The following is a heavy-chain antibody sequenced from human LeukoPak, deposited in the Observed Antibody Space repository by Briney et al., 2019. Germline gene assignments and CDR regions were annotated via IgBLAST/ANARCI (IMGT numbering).Heavy chain of an antibody. D-gene: IGHD5-12*01. V-gene: IGHV1-2*02. Sequence: ASVKVSCKASGYTFTGYYMHWVRQAPGQGLEWMGWINPNSGGTNYAQKFQGRATMTRDTSISTAYMELSRLRSDDTAVYYCARAWLRGFSNYYMDVWGKGTTVTVSS. CDR3: ARAWLRGFSNYYMDV. CDR1: GYTFTGYY. CDR2: INPNSGGT. J-gene: IGHJ6*03.